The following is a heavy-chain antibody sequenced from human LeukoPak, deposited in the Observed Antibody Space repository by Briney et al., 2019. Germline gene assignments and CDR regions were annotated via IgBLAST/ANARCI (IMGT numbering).Heavy chain of an antibody. V-gene: IGHV3-21*01. Sequence: GGSLRLSCAASGFTFSSYSMNWVRQAPGKGLEWVSSISSSSSYIYYADSVKGRFTISRDNAKNSLYLQMNSLRAEDTAVYYCARGLGEQYYYDSSGYCLDYWGQGTLVTVSS. CDR2: ISSSSSYI. CDR3: ARGLGEQYYYDSSGYCLDY. CDR1: GFTFSSYS. J-gene: IGHJ4*02. D-gene: IGHD3-22*01.